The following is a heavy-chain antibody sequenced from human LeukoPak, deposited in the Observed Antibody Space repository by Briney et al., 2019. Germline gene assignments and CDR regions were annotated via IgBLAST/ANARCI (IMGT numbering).Heavy chain of an antibody. CDR3: ARSPGPLVPAAFDI. CDR1: GGSISSSSYY. J-gene: IGHJ3*02. Sequence: SGTLSLTCTVSGGSISSSSYYWGWIRQPPGKGLEWIGSIYYSGSTYYNPSLKSRVTISVDTSKNQFSLKLSSVTAADTAVYYCARSPGPLVPAAFDIWGQGTMVTVSS. V-gene: IGHV4-39*01. CDR2: IYYSGST. D-gene: IGHD3-10*01.